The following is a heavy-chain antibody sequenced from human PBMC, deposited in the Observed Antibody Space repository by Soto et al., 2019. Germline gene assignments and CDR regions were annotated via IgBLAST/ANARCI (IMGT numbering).Heavy chain of an antibody. J-gene: IGHJ4*02. CDR1: GFTFSSHW. CDR3: ARDSADVITNYQPMFDS. D-gene: IGHD2-2*01. CDR2: IKNDGSST. V-gene: IGHV3-74*01. Sequence: EVQLVESGGGLVQPGGSLRLSCAASGFTFSSHWMHWLRQAPGEGLVWVSRIKNDGSSTRYADSVRGRFTISRDNAENTWYLQMNSLRAEDTAVYYCARDSADVITNYQPMFDSWGQGTLVTVSS.